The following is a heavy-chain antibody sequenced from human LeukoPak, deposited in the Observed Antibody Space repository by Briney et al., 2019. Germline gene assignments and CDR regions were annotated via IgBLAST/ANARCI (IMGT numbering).Heavy chain of an antibody. J-gene: IGHJ4*02. CDR3: ARTITMIVVVPEGRFDY. CDR1: GGSISTYY. D-gene: IGHD3-22*01. CDR2: VHYSGST. V-gene: IGHV4-59*08. Sequence: PSETLSLTCTVSGGSISTYYWSWIRQPPGKGLEWIGYVHYSGSTNYNPSLKSRVTISVDTSKNQFSLKLSSVTAADTAVYYCARTITMIVVVPEGRFDYWGQGTLVTVSS.